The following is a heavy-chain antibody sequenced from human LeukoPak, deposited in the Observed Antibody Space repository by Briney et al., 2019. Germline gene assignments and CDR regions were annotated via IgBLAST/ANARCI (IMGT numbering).Heavy chain of an antibody. J-gene: IGHJ3*02. V-gene: IGHV4-59*08. D-gene: IGHD1-26*01. CDR2: IYYSGST. CDR3: ARPAVGANLVHAFDI. Sequence: PSETLSLTCTVSGGSISSYYWSWIRQPPGKGLEWIGYIYYSGSTNYNPSLKSRVTIPVDTSKNQFSLKLSSVTAADTAVYYCARPAVGANLVHAFDIWGQGTMVTVSS. CDR1: GGSISSYY.